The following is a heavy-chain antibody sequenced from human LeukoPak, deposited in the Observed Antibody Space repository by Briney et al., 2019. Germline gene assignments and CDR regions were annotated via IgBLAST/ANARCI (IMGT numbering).Heavy chain of an antibody. V-gene: IGHV1-8*01. D-gene: IGHD5-12*01. J-gene: IGHJ4*02. Sequence: ASVKVSCKASGYTFTSYDINWVRQATGQGLEWMGWMNPNSGNTGYAQKFQGRVTMTRNTSISTAYMELSSLRSEDTAVYYFARGDGYLHHNHYWGQGTLVRVSS. CDR2: MNPNSGNT. CDR3: ARGDGYLHHNHY. CDR1: GYTFTSYD.